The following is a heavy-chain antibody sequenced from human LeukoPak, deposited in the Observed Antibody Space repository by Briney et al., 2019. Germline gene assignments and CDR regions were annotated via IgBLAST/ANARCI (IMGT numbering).Heavy chain of an antibody. CDR3: ATGTYDSSGYYPDFDY. D-gene: IGHD3-22*01. J-gene: IGHJ4*02. CDR2: ISAYNGNT. CDR1: GYTFTSYG. Sequence: GASVKVSCKASGYTFTSYGISWVRQAPGQGLEWMGWISAYNGNTNYAQKLQGRVTMTTDTSTSTAYMELRSLRSDDTAVYYCATGTYDSSGYYPDFDYWGQGTLVTVSS. V-gene: IGHV1-18*01.